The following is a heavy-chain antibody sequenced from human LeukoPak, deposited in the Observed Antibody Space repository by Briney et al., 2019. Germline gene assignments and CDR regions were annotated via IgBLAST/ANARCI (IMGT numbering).Heavy chain of an antibody. CDR3: ARHLKGYCSNGVCSDAFDI. CDR2: IYYSGKT. D-gene: IGHD2-8*01. Sequence: SETLSLTCTVSSDSISSSSSYYWGWIRQPPGKGLEWIGSIYYSGKTYYNPSLKSRVTISVDTSKNQFSLKLSSVTAADTAVYYCARHLKGYCSNGVCSDAFDIWGQGTMVTVSS. J-gene: IGHJ3*02. CDR1: SDSISSSSSYY. V-gene: IGHV4-39*01.